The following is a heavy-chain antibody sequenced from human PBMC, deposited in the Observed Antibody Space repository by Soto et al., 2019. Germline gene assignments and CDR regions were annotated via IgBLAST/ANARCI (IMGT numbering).Heavy chain of an antibody. J-gene: IGHJ4*02. V-gene: IGHV1-69*02. D-gene: IGHD2-8*01. CDR2: IIPILGIA. Sequence: GASVKVSCKASGGTFSSYTISWVRQAPGQGLEWMGRIIPILGIANYAQKFQGRVTITADKSTSTAYMELSSLRSEDTAVYYCARRYCTNGVCDYFDYWGQGTLVTVSS. CDR3: ARRYCTNGVCDYFDY. CDR1: GGTFSSYT.